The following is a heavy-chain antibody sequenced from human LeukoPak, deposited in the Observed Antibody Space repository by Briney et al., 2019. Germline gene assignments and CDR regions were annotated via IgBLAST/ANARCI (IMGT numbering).Heavy chain of an antibody. V-gene: IGHV3-23*01. CDR3: AREEQLVPGAFDI. CDR2: IIGISDNT. D-gene: IGHD6-6*01. CDR1: GFTFSNYA. J-gene: IGHJ3*02. Sequence: PGGSLRLSCAASGFTFSNYAMTWVRQAPGRGPEWVSIIGISDNTYYADSVKGRFTISRDSSKNTLYLQMNSLRAEDTALYYCAREEQLVPGAFDIWGQGTMVTVSS.